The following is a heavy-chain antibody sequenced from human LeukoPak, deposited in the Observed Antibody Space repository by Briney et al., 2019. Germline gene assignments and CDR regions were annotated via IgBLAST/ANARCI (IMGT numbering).Heavy chain of an antibody. Sequence: GGSLRLSCAASGFTFSTYAMSWVRQAPGQGLEWVSAISGSGESIYYADSVKGRVTISRDNSKNTLYLQMNSLRVEDTAVYYCAKDLCSGGSCRRYFDYWGQGTLVTVCS. CDR3: AKDLCSGGSCRRYFDY. D-gene: IGHD2-15*01. CDR1: GFTFSTYA. J-gene: IGHJ4*02. V-gene: IGHV3-23*01. CDR2: ISGSGESI.